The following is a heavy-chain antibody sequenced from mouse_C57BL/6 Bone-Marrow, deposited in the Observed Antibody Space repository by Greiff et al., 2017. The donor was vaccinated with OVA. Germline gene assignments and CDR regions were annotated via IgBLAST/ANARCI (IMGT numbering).Heavy chain of an antibody. CDR2: IDPAYGNT. CDR1: GFNINNTY. D-gene: IGHD1-1*01. Sequence: VQLKQSVAELVRPGASVKLSCTASGFNINNTYMHWVKQRPEQSLEWIGRIDPAYGNTKYAPKFQGKATISADNSSNTAYLQLSSLTSENSDIYSCARCDSDYHGYFDYWGQGTTLTVSS. J-gene: IGHJ2*01. V-gene: IGHV14-3*01. CDR3: ARCDSDYHGYFDY.